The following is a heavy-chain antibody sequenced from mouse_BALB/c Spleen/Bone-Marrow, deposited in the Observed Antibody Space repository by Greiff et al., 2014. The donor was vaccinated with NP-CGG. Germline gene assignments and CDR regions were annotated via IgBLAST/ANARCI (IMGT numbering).Heavy chain of an antibody. CDR2: IWSDGST. Sequence: EWLVVIWSDGSTTYNSALKSRLSISKDNSKSQVFLIMNSLQTDDTAMYYCARHGNYAMDYWGQGTSVTVSS. D-gene: IGHD1-1*02. V-gene: IGHV2-6-1*01. CDR3: ARHGNYAMDY. J-gene: IGHJ4*01.